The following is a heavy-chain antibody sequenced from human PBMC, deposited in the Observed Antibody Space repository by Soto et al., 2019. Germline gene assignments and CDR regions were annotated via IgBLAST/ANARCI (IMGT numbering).Heavy chain of an antibody. D-gene: IGHD1-1*01. Sequence: QLPLVQTGAEVKRPGASVIVSCQSSGYTFSNYAVHWVRQAPGQRLEWVGWINAGNGNTKYSQKLQGRITIIRDTSASTADMELSSMTTEDTAVDYCTGKTGTADFDYWGQGTQVSVSS. CDR3: TGKTGTADFDY. J-gene: IGHJ4*02. V-gene: IGHV1-3*01. CDR2: INAGNGNT. CDR1: GYTFSNYA.